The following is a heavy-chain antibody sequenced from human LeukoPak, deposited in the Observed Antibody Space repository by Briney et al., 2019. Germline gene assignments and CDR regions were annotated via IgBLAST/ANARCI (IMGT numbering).Heavy chain of an antibody. CDR3: AKDEDEYVDTAMVGY. CDR2: ISWNSGSI. CDR1: GFTFDDYA. V-gene: IGHV3-9*01. D-gene: IGHD5-18*01. Sequence: PGRSLRLSCAASGFTFDDYAMHWVRQAPGKGLEWVSGISWNSGSIGYADSVKGRFTISRDNAKSSLYLQMNSLRAEDTALYYCAKDEDEYVDTAMVGYWGQGTLVTVSS. J-gene: IGHJ4*02.